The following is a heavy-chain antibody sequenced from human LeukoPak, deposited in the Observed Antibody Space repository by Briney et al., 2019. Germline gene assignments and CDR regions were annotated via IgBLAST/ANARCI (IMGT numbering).Heavy chain of an antibody. CDR3: ARRNVYYGSGIDY. V-gene: IGHV4-59*08. Sequence: SETLSLTCTVSGGSITGYYWSWIRQPPGKGLEWIGYIYYSGSTNYNPSLKSRVTISVDTSKNQFSLKLSSVTAADTAVYYCARRNVYYGSGIDYWGQGTLVTVSS. CDR1: GGSITGYY. CDR2: IYYSGST. D-gene: IGHD3-10*01. J-gene: IGHJ4*02.